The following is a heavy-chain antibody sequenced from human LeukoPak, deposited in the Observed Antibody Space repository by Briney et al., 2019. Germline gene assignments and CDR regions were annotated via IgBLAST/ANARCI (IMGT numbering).Heavy chain of an antibody. Sequence: SETLSLTCAVSGYSISSGYYWGWIRQPPGTGLEWIGSIYHSGSTYYNPSLKSRVTISVDMSKNQFSLKLSSVTAADTAVYYCARRSCSSTSCYPLDAFDIWGQETMVTVSS. D-gene: IGHD2-2*01. CDR2: IYHSGST. CDR1: GYSISSGYY. CDR3: ARRSCSSTSCYPLDAFDI. V-gene: IGHV4-38-2*01. J-gene: IGHJ3*02.